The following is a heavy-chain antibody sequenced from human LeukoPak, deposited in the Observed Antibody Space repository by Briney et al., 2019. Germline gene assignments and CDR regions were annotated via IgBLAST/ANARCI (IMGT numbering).Heavy chain of an antibody. J-gene: IGHJ6*02. D-gene: IGHD3-10*01. V-gene: IGHV3-21*01. Sequence: PGGSLRLSCAASGFTFSSHSMNWVRQAPGKGLEWVSSISSSSSYIYYADSVKGRFTISRDNAKDSLYLQMNSLRAEDTAVYYCARDSGSREFYYYYGMDVWGQGTTVTVSS. CDR3: ARDSGSREFYYYYGMDV. CDR2: ISSSSSYI. CDR1: GFTFSSHS.